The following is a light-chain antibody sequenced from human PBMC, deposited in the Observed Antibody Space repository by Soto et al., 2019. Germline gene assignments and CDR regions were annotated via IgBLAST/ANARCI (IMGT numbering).Light chain of an antibody. CDR2: GAS. J-gene: IGKJ3*01. CDR1: QSISSSY. CDR3: QQYGSS. V-gene: IGKV3-20*01. Sequence: EIVLTQSPGTLSLSPGERATLSCRASQSISSSYIAWYQQKPGQAPRLLIYGASSRATGIPDRFRGSGSGTDFTLTISRLDPEDFAGYYCQQYGSSFGPGTRVDIK.